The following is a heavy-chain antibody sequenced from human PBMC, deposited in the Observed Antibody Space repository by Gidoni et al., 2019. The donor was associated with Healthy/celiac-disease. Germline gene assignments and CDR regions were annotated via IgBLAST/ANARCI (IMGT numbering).Heavy chain of an antibody. Sequence: GLEWIGEINHSGSTNYNPSLKSRVTISVDTSKNQFSLKLSSVTAADTAVYYCARGRGGARGYYFDYWGQGTLVTVSS. CDR3: ARGRGGARGYYFDY. J-gene: IGHJ4*02. CDR2: INHSGST. D-gene: IGHD3-22*01. V-gene: IGHV4-34*01.